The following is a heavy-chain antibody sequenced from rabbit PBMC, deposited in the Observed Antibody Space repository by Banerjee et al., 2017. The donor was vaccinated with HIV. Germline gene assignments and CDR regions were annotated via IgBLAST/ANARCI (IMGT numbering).Heavy chain of an antibody. V-gene: IGHV1S40*01. J-gene: IGHJ4*01. CDR2: IHGGSRNNI. D-gene: IGHD1-1*01. CDR3: ARDLDGVIGWNFGW. Sequence: QSLEESGGDLVKPGASLTLTCTASGFSFSAGYYMCWVRQAPGKGLEWIACIHGGSRNNIHYASWAKGRSIMSRTSSTTVTLQMTSLTAADTATYFCARDLDGVIGWNFGWWGPGTLVTVS. CDR1: GFSFSAGYY.